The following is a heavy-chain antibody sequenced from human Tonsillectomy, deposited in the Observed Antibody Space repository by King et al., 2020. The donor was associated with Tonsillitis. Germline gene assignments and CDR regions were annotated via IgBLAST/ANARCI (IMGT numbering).Heavy chain of an antibody. D-gene: IGHD2-21*02. CDR1: GASVSVYY. Sequence: QLQLQESGPGLVKPSETLSLTCTVSGASVSVYYWGWIRQPPGKGLEWIGYIYDSGRTIYNPSLKSRVSISVDTSKDQFSLKVTSVTAADTAVYYCARVGGDYGDRNDLDVWGQGTTVIVSS. J-gene: IGHJ6*02. CDR2: IYDSGRT. V-gene: IGHV4-59*02. CDR3: ARVGGDYGDRNDLDV.